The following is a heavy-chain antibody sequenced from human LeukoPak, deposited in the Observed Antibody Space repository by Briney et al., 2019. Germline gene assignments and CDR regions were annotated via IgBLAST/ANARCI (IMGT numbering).Heavy chain of an antibody. CDR3: AREGGLDGYNSYFDY. CDR2: ISAYNGNT. CDR1: GYTFTSYG. J-gene: IGHJ4*02. V-gene: IGHV1-18*01. Sequence: ASVKVSCKASGYTFTSYGISWVRQAPGQGLEWMGWISAYNGNTNYAQKLQGRVTMTTDTSTSTAYMELRSLRSDDTAVYYCAREGGLDGYNSYFDYWGQGTLVTVSS. D-gene: IGHD5-24*01.